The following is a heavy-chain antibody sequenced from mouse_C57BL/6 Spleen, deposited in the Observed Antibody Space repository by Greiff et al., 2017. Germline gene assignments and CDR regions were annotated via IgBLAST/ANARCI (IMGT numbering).Heavy chain of an antibody. CDR1: GFTFSDYG. CDR3: ARSVAHYYAMDY. Sequence: EVKLVESGGGLVKPGGSLKLSCAASGFTFSDYGMHWVRQAPEKGLEWVAYISSGSSTIYYADTVKGRFTISRDNAKNTLFLQMTSLRSEDTAMYYCARSVAHYYAMDYWGQGTSVTVSS. D-gene: IGHD1-1*02. J-gene: IGHJ4*01. CDR2: ISSGSSTI. V-gene: IGHV5-17*01.